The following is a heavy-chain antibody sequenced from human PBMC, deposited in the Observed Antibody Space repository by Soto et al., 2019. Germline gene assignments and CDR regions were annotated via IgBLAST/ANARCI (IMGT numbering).Heavy chain of an antibody. CDR1: GAPISSGVYS. Sequence: QLQLQESGSGLVKPPQTLSPPTASSGAPISSGVYSWGWFRKQPGKGLEWIGKIYLIGTTSNNPSLKSRLTISVDRSKNQFSLKLSSVTAADTAVYYCARVPSPWGQGTLVTVSS. J-gene: IGHJ5*02. V-gene: IGHV4-30-2*01. CDR2: IYLIGTT. CDR3: ARVPSP.